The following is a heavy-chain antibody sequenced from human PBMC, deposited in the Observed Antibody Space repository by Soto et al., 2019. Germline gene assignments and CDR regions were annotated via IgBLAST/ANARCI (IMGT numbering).Heavy chain of an antibody. CDR3: ASLYSYRRNAALDI. Sequence: SVKVSCKASGCTFSSYAISWVREAPGQGLEWMGGIIPIFGTANYAQKFQGRVTITADESTSTAYMELRSLRSEDTAVYYCASLYSYRRNAALDIWGKGGLVAV. CDR2: IIPIFGTA. V-gene: IGHV1-69*13. CDR1: GCTFSSYA. J-gene: IGHJ3*02. D-gene: IGHD5-18*01.